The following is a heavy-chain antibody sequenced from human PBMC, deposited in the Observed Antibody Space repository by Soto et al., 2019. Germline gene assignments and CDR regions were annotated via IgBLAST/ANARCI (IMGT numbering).Heavy chain of an antibody. CDR3: GADPRGYSGYGPRDY. CDR2: IIPIFGTA. J-gene: IGHJ4*02. V-gene: IGHV1-69*12. CDR1: GGTFSSYA. Sequence: QVQLVQSGAEVKKPGSSVKVSCKASGGTFSSYAISWVRQAPGQGLEWMGGIIPIFGTANYAQKFQGRVTITADESTGTAYMELSSLRSEDTAVYYCGADPRGYSGYGPRDYWGQGTLVTVSS. D-gene: IGHD5-12*01.